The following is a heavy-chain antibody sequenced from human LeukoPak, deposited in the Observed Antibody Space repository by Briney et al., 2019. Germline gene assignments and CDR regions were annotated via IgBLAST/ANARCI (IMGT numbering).Heavy chain of an antibody. J-gene: IGHJ6*02. Sequence: SVKVSCKASGGTFSSYTISWVRQAPGQGLGWMGRIIPILGIANYAQKFQGRVTITADKSTSTAYMELSSLRSEDTAVYYCAREGPEYYDILTGYFSLNGMDVWGQGTTVTVSS. CDR1: GGTFSSYT. CDR3: AREGPEYYDILTGYFSLNGMDV. D-gene: IGHD3-9*01. V-gene: IGHV1-69*04. CDR2: IIPILGIA.